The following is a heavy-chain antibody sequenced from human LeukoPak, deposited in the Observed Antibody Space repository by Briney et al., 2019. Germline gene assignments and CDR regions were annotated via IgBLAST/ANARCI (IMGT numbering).Heavy chain of an antibody. D-gene: IGHD4-11*01. CDR3: ARHPYSNFVLDY. Sequence: SETLSLTCSVSGGSISSYYWSWIRQPPGKGLEWIGYLYYSGSTNYNPSLKSRVTISVDTSKNQFSLKLSSVTAADTAVYYCARHPYSNFVLDYWGHGTLVPVSS. J-gene: IGHJ4*01. CDR1: GGSISSYY. V-gene: IGHV4-59*08. CDR2: LYYSGST.